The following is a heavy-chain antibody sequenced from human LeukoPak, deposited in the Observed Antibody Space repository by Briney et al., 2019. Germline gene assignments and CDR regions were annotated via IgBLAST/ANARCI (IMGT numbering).Heavy chain of an antibody. J-gene: IGHJ5*02. CDR1: GGTFSSYA. V-gene: IGHV1-69*04. CDR2: IIPILGIA. Sequence: SVKVSCKASGGTFSSYAISWVRQAPGQGLEWMGRIIPILGIANYAQKFQGRVTITADKSTSTAYMELSSLRSEDTAVYYCARLQESRDYGWFDPWGQGTLVTVSS. CDR3: ARLQESRDYGWFDP. D-gene: IGHD4/OR15-4a*01.